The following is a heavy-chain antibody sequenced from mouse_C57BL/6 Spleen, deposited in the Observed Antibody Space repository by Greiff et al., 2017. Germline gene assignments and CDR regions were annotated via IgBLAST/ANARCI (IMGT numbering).Heavy chain of an antibody. V-gene: IGHV1-80*01. D-gene: IGHD6-1*01. Sequence: VQGVESGAELVKPGASVKISCKASGYAFSSYWMNWVKQRPGKGLEWIGQIYPGDGDTNYNGKFKGKATLTADKSSSTAYMQLSSLTSEDSAVYFCARWAVPSMDYWGQGTSVTVSS. CDR1: GYAFSSYW. J-gene: IGHJ4*01. CDR2: IYPGDGDT. CDR3: ARWAVPSMDY.